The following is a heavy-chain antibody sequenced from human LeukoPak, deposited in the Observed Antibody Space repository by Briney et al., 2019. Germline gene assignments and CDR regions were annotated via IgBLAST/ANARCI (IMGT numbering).Heavy chain of an antibody. Sequence: GASVKVSXKTSGYTFTSYGISWVRQAPGHGLEWMGWISTYNGNTDYAQNLQGRVIMTTDTSTNTAYMELRSLRSDDTAVYYCGRDTYNSGLCSDYWGPGTLVTVSS. CDR3: GRDTYNSGLCSDY. V-gene: IGHV1-18*01. CDR1: GYTFTSYG. D-gene: IGHD6-19*01. CDR2: ISTYNGNT. J-gene: IGHJ4*02.